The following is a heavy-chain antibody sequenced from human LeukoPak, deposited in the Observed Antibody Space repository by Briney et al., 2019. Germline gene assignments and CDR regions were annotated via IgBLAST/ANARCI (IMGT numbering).Heavy chain of an antibody. D-gene: IGHD3-3*01. CDR1: GFTFSSYG. Sequence: GGSLRLSCVVSGFTFSSYGMHWVRQAPGKGLEWVAFMTHDGSKRPYADSVKGRFTISRDNSKNTLYLQMDGLRPEDTAVYYCAKNRRIFGRTLQRHYMDVWGKGTTVAVSS. CDR3: AKNRRIFGRTLQRHYMDV. J-gene: IGHJ6*03. V-gene: IGHV3-30*02. CDR2: MTHDGSKR.